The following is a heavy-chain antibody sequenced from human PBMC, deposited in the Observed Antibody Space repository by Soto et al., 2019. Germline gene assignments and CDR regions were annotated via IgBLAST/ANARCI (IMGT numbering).Heavy chain of an antibody. Sequence: ASVKVSCKASGYTFTIYYMHWVRQAPGQGLEWMGIINPSGGSTSYAQKFQGRVTMTRDTSTSTVYMELSSLRSEDTAVYYCARDQATVTTYFSYYFDYWGQGTLVTVSS. V-gene: IGHV1-46*03. D-gene: IGHD4-17*01. CDR2: INPSGGST. CDR3: ARDQATVTTYFSYYFDY. CDR1: GYTFTIYY. J-gene: IGHJ4*02.